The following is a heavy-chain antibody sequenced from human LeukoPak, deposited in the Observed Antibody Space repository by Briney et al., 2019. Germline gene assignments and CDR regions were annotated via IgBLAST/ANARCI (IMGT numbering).Heavy chain of an antibody. D-gene: IGHD1-7*01. V-gene: IGHV3-23*01. CDR2: ISGSGGGT. J-gene: IGHJ4*02. CDR1: GFTFSAYA. Sequence: GGSLRLSCAASGFTFSAYAMSWVRQAPEKGLEWVSAISGSGGGTYYPDSLKGRFTISRDNSKDTLYMQMNSLRVEDTAIYYCAKGSNGNYDYWGRGTLVTVSS. CDR3: AKGSNGNYDY.